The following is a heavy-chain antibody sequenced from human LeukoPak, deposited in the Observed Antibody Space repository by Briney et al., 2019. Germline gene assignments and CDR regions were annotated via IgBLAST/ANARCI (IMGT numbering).Heavy chain of an antibody. J-gene: IGHJ4*02. CDR2: INGDGSTT. CDR1: GFTFSTYW. Sequence: GGSLRLSCTASGFTFSTYWINWVRQSPGKGLVWVALINGDGSTTTHADPVKGRFTISRDNAKNTAYLQMNSLRDEDTAVYFCARDYAGSPDYWGQGTLVTVSA. CDR3: ARDYAGSPDY. V-gene: IGHV3-74*03. D-gene: IGHD3-10*01.